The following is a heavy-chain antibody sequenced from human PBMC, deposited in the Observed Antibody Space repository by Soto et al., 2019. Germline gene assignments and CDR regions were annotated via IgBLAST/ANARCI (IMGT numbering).Heavy chain of an antibody. CDR2: ISYDGSNE. J-gene: IGHJ6*02. CDR3: TRPTPLDILTGYSPIRYYYYGMDV. Sequence: GGSLRLSCAASGFMFSNYGMHWVRQAPGKGLEWVAVISYDGSNEYCADSVKGRFTISRDNSRNTLYLQMNCLRAEDTAVYYCTRPTPLDILTGYSPIRYYYYGMDVWGQGTTVTVSS. CDR1: GFMFSNYG. V-gene: IGHV3-30*03. D-gene: IGHD3-9*01.